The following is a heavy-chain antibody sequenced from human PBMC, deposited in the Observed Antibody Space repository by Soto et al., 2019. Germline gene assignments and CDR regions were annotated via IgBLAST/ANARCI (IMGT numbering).Heavy chain of an antibody. CDR1: GYIFVNYG. J-gene: IGHJ6*02. CDR2: ISPYTGNT. CDR3: VMVDNDVTPNGQDV. D-gene: IGHD5-12*01. Sequence: QVQLVQSGDEVKKPGASVKVSCKASGYIFVNYGIAWVRQATGQGLEWMGWISPYTGNTHSASKVQGRLTMTTDTSTSTAYMDLGSLTSGDTAVYYCVMVDNDVTPNGQDVGGQGTRFSVS. V-gene: IGHV1-18*01.